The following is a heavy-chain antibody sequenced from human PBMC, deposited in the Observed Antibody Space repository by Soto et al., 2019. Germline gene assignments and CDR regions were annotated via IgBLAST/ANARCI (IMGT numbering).Heavy chain of an antibody. CDR1: GGSISSYY. J-gene: IGHJ4*02. D-gene: IGHD2-21*01. Sequence: SETLSLTCTVSGGSISSYYWSWIRQPPGKGLEWIGYIYYSGSTNYNPSLKSRVTISVDTSKNQFSLKLSSVTAADTAVYYCARGTCGGDCFDYWGQGTLVTVSS. CDR3: ARGTCGGDCFDY. V-gene: IGHV4-59*01. CDR2: IYYSGST.